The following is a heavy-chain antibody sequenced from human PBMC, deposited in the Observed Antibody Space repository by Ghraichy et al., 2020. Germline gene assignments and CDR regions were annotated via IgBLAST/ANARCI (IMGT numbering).Heavy chain of an antibody. CDR3: ARVGPNYDFWSYGLDA. D-gene: IGHD3-3*01. J-gene: IGHJ6*02. CDR1: GDSISSGHYY. Sequence: SETLSLTCTVSGDSISSGHYYWSWIRQPPGKGLEWIGYIFYSGNTYYNPSLKSRVTISVDTSKNQFSLKLNSLTAADAAVYYCARVGPNYDFWSYGLDAWGQGTTVIVSS. V-gene: IGHV4-30-4*01. CDR2: IFYSGNT.